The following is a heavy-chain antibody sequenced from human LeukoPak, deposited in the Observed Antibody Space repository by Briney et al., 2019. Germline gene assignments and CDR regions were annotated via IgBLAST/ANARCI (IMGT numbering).Heavy chain of an antibody. CDR2: IKQDGSEK. D-gene: IGHD3-3*02. CDR1: GFTFSSYW. J-gene: IGHJ4*02. CDR3: ASEAVLVAAGIDC. V-gene: IGHV3-7*01. Sequence: GGSLRLSCAASGFTFSSYWMSWVRQAPGKGLEWVANIKQDGSEKYYVDSVKGRFTISRDNAKNSLYLQMNSLRAEDTAMYYCASEAVLVAAGIDCWGQGTLVTVSS.